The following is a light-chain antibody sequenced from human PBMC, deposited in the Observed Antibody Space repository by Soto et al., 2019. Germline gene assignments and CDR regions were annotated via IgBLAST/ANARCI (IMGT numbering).Light chain of an antibody. CDR1: QSITGW. CDR3: QHYNSYSAA. Sequence: DIEITQSPSTLSASVGDRVTITCRASQSITGWLAWFQQKPGKAPKLLISKASSLESGVPSRFRGSGSGTEFTLTISSLQPDDFETYYCQHYNSYSAAFGQGTKVDIK. V-gene: IGKV1-5*03. J-gene: IGKJ1*01. CDR2: KAS.